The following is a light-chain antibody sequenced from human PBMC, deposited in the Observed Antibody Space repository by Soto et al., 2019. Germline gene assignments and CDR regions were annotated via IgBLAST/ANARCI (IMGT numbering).Light chain of an antibody. V-gene: IGKV3-15*01. J-gene: IGKJ5*01. Sequence: EIVMTQSPATLSVSPGTRAPLSCRASQSVSSNLAWYQQHPGQAPRLLIYGASTRATGIPARFSGSGSGTDFTLTINSLESEDFAIYHCQQRSNWPSFGQGTRLEI. CDR1: QSVSSN. CDR3: QQRSNWPS. CDR2: GAS.